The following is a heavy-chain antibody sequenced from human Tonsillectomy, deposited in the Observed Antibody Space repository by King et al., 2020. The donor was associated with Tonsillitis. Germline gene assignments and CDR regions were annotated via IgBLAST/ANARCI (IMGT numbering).Heavy chain of an antibody. CDR3: AKTAPMYYYSMDV. CDR1: GFTFSSYA. D-gene: IGHD2-21*02. J-gene: IGHJ6*03. V-gene: IGHV3-23*04. Sequence: VQLVESGGGLVQPGGSLRFSCAASGFTFSSYAMSWVRQAPGKGLEWVSTISTSGGSTYYADSVKGRFTISRDNSKNTLYLQMNSLRADDTAVYYCAKTAPMYYYSMDVWGKGPTVTVSS. CDR2: ISTSGGST.